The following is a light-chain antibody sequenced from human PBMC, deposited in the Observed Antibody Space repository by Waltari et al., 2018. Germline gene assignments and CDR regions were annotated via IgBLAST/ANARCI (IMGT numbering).Light chain of an antibody. J-gene: IGLJ3*02. CDR1: SSDFAVFYY. CDR2: DVS. Sequence: QSALTQSASVSGSPGQSITISCTGTSSDFAVFYYVSWYQQHPGKAPQLMLYDVSKRPSGVSNRFSGSKSGNTASLTISGLQAEDEADYYCSSYTSTWVFGGGTKLTVL. V-gene: IGLV2-14*01. CDR3: SSYTSTWV.